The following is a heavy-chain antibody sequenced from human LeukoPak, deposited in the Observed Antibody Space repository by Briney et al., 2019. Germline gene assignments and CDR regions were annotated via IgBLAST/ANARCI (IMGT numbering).Heavy chain of an antibody. Sequence: GGSLRLSCAASGLTFSSYSMNWVRQAPGKGLEWVSSISSSSSYIYYADSVKGRFTISRDNAKNSLYLQMNSLRAEDTAVYYCARDGPDSDIVVVPAAPHWGQGTLVTVSS. CDR2: ISSSSSYI. D-gene: IGHD2-2*01. J-gene: IGHJ4*02. CDR3: ARDGPDSDIVVVPAAPH. CDR1: GLTFSSYS. V-gene: IGHV3-21*01.